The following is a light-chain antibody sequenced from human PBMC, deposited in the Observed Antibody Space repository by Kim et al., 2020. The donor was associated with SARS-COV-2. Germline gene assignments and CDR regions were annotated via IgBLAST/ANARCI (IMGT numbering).Light chain of an antibody. CDR2: AAS. V-gene: IGKV1-39*01. CDR3: QQSYSNPRT. Sequence: DIQMTQSPSSLSASVGDRVTITCRASQSISSYLNWYQQKPGKVPKLLIYAASSLQSGVPSRFSGSGSGTDFTLTISSLQPEDFATYYCQQSYSNPRTFGQGTKLEI. J-gene: IGKJ2*01. CDR1: QSISSY.